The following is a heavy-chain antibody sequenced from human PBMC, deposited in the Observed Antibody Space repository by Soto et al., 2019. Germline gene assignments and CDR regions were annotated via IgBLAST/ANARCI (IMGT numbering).Heavy chain of an antibody. Sequence: EVQVVESGGGLVKPGGSLRLSCEASGFTFTNFFMNWVRQAPGKGLEWVSSIDGGSTYINYADSVKGRFTISRDNAKMSLYLQMDGLRAEDTAVYYCARARTNAHDGVGDPWGQGTLVTVSS. CDR3: ARARTNAHDGVGDP. CDR1: GFTFTNFF. D-gene: IGHD2-2*01. CDR2: IDGGSTYI. J-gene: IGHJ5*02. V-gene: IGHV3-21*01.